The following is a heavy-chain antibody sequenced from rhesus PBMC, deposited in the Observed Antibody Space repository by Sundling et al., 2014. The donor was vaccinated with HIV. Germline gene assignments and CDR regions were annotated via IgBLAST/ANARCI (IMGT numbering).Heavy chain of an antibody. CDR2: ISGSGGST. D-gene: IGHD3-3*01. CDR3: ARGNLDLLLEYIDY. Sequence: QVQLQESGPGLVKPSETLSLTCDVSGDSISGYSWSWIRQPPGKGLEWIGRISGSGGSTDYNPSLKSRVTISADTSKNQFTLKLTSVTAADTAVYYCARGNLDLLLEYIDYWGQGVLVTVSS. CDR1: GDSISGYS. V-gene: IGHV4-173*01. J-gene: IGHJ4*01.